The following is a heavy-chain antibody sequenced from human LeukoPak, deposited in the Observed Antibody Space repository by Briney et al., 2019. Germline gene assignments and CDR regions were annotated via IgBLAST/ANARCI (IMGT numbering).Heavy chain of an antibody. V-gene: IGHV3-7*01. CDR3: ARDRILGVSPLLFDP. J-gene: IGHJ5*02. CDR1: GFTFSSYW. D-gene: IGHD3-3*01. CDR2: IKQDGSEK. Sequence: PGGSLRLSCAASGFTFSSYWMSWVRQAPGKGLEWVANIKQDGSEKYYVDSVKGRFTISRDNAKNSLYLQMNSLRAEDTAVYYCARDRILGVSPLLFDPWGQGTLVTVSS.